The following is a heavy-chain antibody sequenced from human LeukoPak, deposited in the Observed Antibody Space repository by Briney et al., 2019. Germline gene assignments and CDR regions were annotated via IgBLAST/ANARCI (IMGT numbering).Heavy chain of an antibody. J-gene: IGHJ4*02. Sequence: GGSLRLSCAASGFTFSSYSMNWVRQAPGKGLEWVSSISSSSYIYYADSVKGRFTISRDNAKNSVYLEMNNLRAEDTAVYYCARDKIVGPTTLDYWGQGTLVTVSS. CDR1: GFTFSSYS. CDR3: ARDKIVGPTTLDY. CDR2: ISSSSYI. V-gene: IGHV3-21*01. D-gene: IGHD1-26*01.